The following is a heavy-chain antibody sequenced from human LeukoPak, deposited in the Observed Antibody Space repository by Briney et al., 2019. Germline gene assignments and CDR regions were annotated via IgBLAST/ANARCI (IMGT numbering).Heavy chain of an antibody. J-gene: IGHJ2*01. CDR1: GFTFSSNY. V-gene: IGHV3-53*01. CDR3: ARDPAGPGDWYFDL. CDR2: IHRGGST. Sequence: GGSLRLSCAASGFTFSSNYMNWARQAPGKGLEWVSVIHRGGSTYYADSVKGRFTISRDNSKNTLYLQMNSLRVEDTAVYYCARDPAGPGDWYFDLWGRGTLVTVSS.